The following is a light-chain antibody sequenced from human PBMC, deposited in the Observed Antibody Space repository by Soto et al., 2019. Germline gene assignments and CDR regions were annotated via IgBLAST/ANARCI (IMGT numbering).Light chain of an antibody. CDR1: QYIRNY. Sequence: DLQMTQSPSSLSASVGDRVTITCQASQYIRNYLNWYQQKPGKAPELLIYDASNLEPGVPSRFSGSGSGTDFTFTINSLQPEDIATYYCQQYHNFPRTFGQGTKVEIK. CDR2: DAS. V-gene: IGKV1-33*01. J-gene: IGKJ1*01. CDR3: QQYHNFPRT.